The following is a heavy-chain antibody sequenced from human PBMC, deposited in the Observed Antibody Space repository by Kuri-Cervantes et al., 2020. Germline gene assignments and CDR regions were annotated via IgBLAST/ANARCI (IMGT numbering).Heavy chain of an antibody. D-gene: IGHD6-13*01. CDR3: ARVRARAAAGTEYDY. J-gene: IGHJ4*02. CDR2: INAGNGNT. Sequence: VSVKVSCKASGYTFTSYAMHWVRQAPGQRLEWMGWINAGNGNTKYSQKFQGRVTITRDTSASTAYMELSSLRSEDTAVYYCARVRARAAAGTEYDYWGQGTLVTVSS. CDR1: GYTFTSYA. V-gene: IGHV1-3*01.